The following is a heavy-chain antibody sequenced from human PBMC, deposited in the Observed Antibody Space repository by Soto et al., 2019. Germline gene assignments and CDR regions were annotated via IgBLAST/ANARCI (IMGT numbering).Heavy chain of an antibody. CDR2: SVAVSGNT. D-gene: IGHD3-10*01. Sequence: QVQLVQSGAEVTKPGASVKVSCKTSGFTFSAFGVTWVRQAPGQGLEWMAWSVAVSGNTVYAQNFQGRVTVTTDTSTNTAYMELRSLTSDDTAVYYCARVAGLGSGSRYFVNWGQGTLVTVSS. V-gene: IGHV1-18*01. CDR1: GFTFSAFG. CDR3: ARVAGLGSGSRYFVN. J-gene: IGHJ4*02.